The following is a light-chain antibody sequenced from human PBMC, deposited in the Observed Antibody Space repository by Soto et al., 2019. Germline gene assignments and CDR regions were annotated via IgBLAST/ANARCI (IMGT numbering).Light chain of an antibody. CDR1: SSDVGLYDY. CDR3: SSYKSDSSYV. J-gene: IGLJ1*01. V-gene: IGLV2-14*01. CDR2: AVS. Sequence: QSALTQPASVSGSPGQSITISCTGTSSDVGLYDYVSWYQQHPGKAPQLMIYAVSNRPSGVSNRFSASESGNTASLFISGLQAEDEADYYCSSYKSDSSYVFGAGT.